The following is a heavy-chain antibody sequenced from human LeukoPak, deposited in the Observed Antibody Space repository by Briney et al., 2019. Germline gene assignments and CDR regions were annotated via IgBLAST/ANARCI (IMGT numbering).Heavy chain of an antibody. J-gene: IGHJ6*02. V-gene: IGHV1-69*17. CDR1: GGTFTTYA. CDR2: IIPIFGIA. CDR3: ARENRVVVAANYYYYGMDV. Sequence: ASVKVSSKPSGGTFTTYAISWGRQAPGQGLEWMGGIIPIFGIANYAQKFQGRVTITADKSTSTAYMELSSLRSEDRAVYYCARENRVVVAANYYYYGMDVWGQGTTVTVSS. D-gene: IGHD2-15*01.